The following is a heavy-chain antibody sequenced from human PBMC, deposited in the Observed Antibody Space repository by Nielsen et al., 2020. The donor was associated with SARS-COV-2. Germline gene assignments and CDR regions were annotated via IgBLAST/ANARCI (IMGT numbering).Heavy chain of an antibody. CDR2: IWYDGSNK. V-gene: IGHV3-33*03. CDR3: AFMDV. J-gene: IGHJ6*02. CDR1: GFTFSSYG. Sequence: GESLKISCAASGFTFSSYGMHWVRQAPGKGLEWVAVIWYDGSNKYYADSVKGRFTISRDNAKNSLYLQMNSLRAEDTAVYYCAFMDVWGQGTTVTVSS.